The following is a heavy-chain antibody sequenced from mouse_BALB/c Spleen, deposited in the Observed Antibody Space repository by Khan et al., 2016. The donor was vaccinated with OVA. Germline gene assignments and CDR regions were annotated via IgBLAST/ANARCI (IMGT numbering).Heavy chain of an antibody. V-gene: IGHV5-6*01. CDR3: ASHVTGSFAY. CDR2: ISSGGDYT. CDR1: GFTFSSYS. J-gene: IGHJ3*01. D-gene: IGHD4-1*01. Sequence: EVQLQESGGDLVEPGGSLKLSCAASGFTFSSYSMSWVRQTPDNRLEWVATISSGGDYTYYPDIGKGRFTISRDNAKNTLYLQMSSLKSEDTAMYYCASHVTGSFAYWGQGTLVAVSA.